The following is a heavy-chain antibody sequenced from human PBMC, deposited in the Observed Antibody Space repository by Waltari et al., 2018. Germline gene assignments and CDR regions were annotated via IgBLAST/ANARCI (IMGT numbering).Heavy chain of an antibody. V-gene: IGHV3-23*01. J-gene: IGHJ1*01. CDR2: ISASGVVR. D-gene: IGHD3-10*01. CDR3: ARHLYGIDYLELDT. Sequence: EVQLLESGGGLAPPGGSLRLSCVASGFKFSNYAMSWVRQAPGKGLEWVAVISASGVVRNYADSVKGRLTVSRDNSINTVFLQINSLTAEDTAIYYCARHLYGIDYLELDTWGRGTLVAVSS. CDR1: GFKFSNYA.